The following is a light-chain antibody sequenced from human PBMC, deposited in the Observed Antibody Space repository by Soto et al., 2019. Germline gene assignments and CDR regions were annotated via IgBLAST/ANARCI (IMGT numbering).Light chain of an antibody. CDR1: QSISSW. Sequence: DIQMTQSPSTLSASVGDRVTITCRASQSISSWLAWYQQKPGKAPKLRIYKASSLESGIPSRFSGRGSGTEFPLTISILQPDDFATFYFQQYNSFSPTFGGGTKVEIK. V-gene: IGKV1-5*03. J-gene: IGKJ4*01. CDR3: QQYNSFSPT. CDR2: KAS.